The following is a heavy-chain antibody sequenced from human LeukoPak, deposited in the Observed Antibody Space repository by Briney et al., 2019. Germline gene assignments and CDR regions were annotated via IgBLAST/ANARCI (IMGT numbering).Heavy chain of an antibody. V-gene: IGHV3-23*01. D-gene: IGHD2-2*02. CDR1: GFTISSYA. CDR2: MSGSGGST. J-gene: IGHJ6*02. CDR3: ARDRGYCSSTSCYINYYGLDV. Sequence: PGGSLRLSCAVSGFTISSYAMSWVRQAPGKGLEWVSAMSGSGGSTYYADSVKGRSTISRDNAKNSLYLQMNSLRAEDTAVYYCARDRGYCSSTSCYINYYGLDVWGQGTTVTVSS.